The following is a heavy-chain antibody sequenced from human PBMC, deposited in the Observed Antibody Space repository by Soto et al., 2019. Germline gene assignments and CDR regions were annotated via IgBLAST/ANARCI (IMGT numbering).Heavy chain of an antibody. V-gene: IGHV4-59*11. Sequence: PSDTLSHTCHVSGRSISNHYWSWLRQPSGKGLDWSGYIYYSGSTNYNPSLKSRISISVDTSKNQFSLKLSSVTAVDTAVYYCARGNFWSGYSLYRYYYGMDVWGQGTTVTVS. CDR1: GRSISNHY. CDR3: ARGNFWSGYSLYRYYYGMDV. D-gene: IGHD3-3*01. J-gene: IGHJ6*02. CDR2: IYYSGST.